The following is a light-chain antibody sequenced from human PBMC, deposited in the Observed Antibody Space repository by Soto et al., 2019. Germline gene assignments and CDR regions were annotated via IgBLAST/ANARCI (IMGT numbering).Light chain of an antibody. CDR3: QHYNNWPFT. CDR1: ESVSSK. V-gene: IGKV3-15*01. CDR2: DAS. Sequence: EIVMTQSPATLSVSPGERATLSCRASESVSSKLVWYQKKPGQAPRLLIHDASTRATGIPARFSGSGSGTEFILTISSVESEDFAVYYCQHYNNWPFTFGQGTKLEIK. J-gene: IGKJ2*01.